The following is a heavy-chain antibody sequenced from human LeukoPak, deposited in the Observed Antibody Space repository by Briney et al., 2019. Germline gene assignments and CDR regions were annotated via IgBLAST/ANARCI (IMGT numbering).Heavy chain of an antibody. J-gene: IGHJ6*02. CDR1: GFTFSSYA. D-gene: IGHD3-9*01. Sequence: GGSLRLSCAASGFTFSSYAMSWVRQAPGKGLEWVANIKQDGSEKYYVDSVKGRFTISRDNAKNSLYLQMNSLRAEDTAVYYCARERYFDFNYGMDVWGQGTTVTVSS. V-gene: IGHV3-7*01. CDR3: ARERYFDFNYGMDV. CDR2: IKQDGSEK.